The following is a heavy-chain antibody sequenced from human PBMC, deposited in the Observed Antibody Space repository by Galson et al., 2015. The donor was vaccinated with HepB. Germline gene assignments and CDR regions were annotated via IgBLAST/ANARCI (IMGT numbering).Heavy chain of an antibody. CDR1: GYTFTSYG. D-gene: IGHD3-16*02. J-gene: IGHJ4*02. V-gene: IGHV1-18*04. CDR3: AREDYVWGSYRPGGLNFAY. Sequence: SVKVSCKASGYTFTSYGISWVRQAPGQGLEWMGWISAYNGNTNYAQKLQGRVTMTTDTSTSTAYMELRSLRSDDTAVYYCAREDYVWGSYRPGGLNFAYWGQGPLVTVSS. CDR2: ISAYNGNT.